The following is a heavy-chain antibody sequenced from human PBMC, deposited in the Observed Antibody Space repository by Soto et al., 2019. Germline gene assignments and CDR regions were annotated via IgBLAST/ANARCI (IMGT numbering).Heavy chain of an antibody. J-gene: IGHJ1*01. CDR1: GFTFRSYS. CDR2: INSDGSTT. Sequence: EVQLVESGGDFVQPGESLRLSCAASGFTFRSYSMHWVRQAPGKGLVWVSRINSDGSTTTYADSVKGRFTISRDNAKNTLYLQMNSLRAEDTAVYYCVNYDITKDWGQGTLVTVSS. D-gene: IGHD3-9*01. V-gene: IGHV3-74*01. CDR3: VNYDITKD.